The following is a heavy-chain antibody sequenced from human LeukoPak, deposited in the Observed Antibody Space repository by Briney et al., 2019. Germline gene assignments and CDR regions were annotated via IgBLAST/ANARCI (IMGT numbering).Heavy chain of an antibody. J-gene: IGHJ4*02. V-gene: IGHV4-4*07. Sequence: SETLSLTCTVSGVSISSYYWSWIRQPAGKGLEWIGRIDTSGSTYYNPSLKSRVTISVDTSKNQFSLKLSSVTAADTAVYYCARVYSGSYYLVDYWGQGTLVTVSS. D-gene: IGHD1-26*01. CDR2: IDTSGST. CDR1: GVSISSYY. CDR3: ARVYSGSYYLVDY.